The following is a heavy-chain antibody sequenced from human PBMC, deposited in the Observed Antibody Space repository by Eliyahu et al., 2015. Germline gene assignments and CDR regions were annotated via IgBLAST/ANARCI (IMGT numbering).Heavy chain of an antibody. J-gene: IGHJ4*02. CDR1: GSSISPXY. CDR2: MYYGGSP. D-gene: IGHD2-2*01. CDR3: ARGLKVPSF. V-gene: IGHV4-59*01. Sequence: QVQLQESGPGLVKPSETVSLTXXVSGSSISPXYWTWIRQPPXKGLEWIGYMYYGGSPNYNPSLRSRVTISVDTSSNQVSLRLTSVTAADTAMYYCARGLKVPSFWGQGTLVTVSS.